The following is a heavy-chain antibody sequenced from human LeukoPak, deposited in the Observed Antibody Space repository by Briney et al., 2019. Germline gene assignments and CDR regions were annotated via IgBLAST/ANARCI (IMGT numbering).Heavy chain of an antibody. J-gene: IGHJ5*02. V-gene: IGHV3-7*01. D-gene: IGHD6-13*01. CDR2: IKQDGSDK. CDR1: GFTFSSYW. CDR3: ARDLPSKQGFDP. Sequence: GGSLRLSCAASGFTFSSYWMSWVRQAPGKGLEWVANIKQDGSDKNYVGSVRGRFTISRDNAKSSLHLQMNSLRVEDTAVYYCARDLPSKQGFDPWGQGTLVTVSS.